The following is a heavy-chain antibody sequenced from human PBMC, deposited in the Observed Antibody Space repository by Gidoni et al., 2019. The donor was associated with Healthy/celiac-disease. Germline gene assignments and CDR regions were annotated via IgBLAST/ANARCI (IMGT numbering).Heavy chain of an antibody. CDR2: INAGNGNT. CDR1: GYTFTSYA. Sequence: QVQLVQPGAEAKKPGASVTVSCKASGYTFTSYAMHWVRQAPGQRLEWMGWINAGNGNTKDSQKFQGRVTITRDTSASTAYMELSSLRSEDTAVYYCARGANYDFWSGFDYWGQGTLVTVSS. D-gene: IGHD3-3*01. CDR3: ARGANYDFWSGFDY. V-gene: IGHV1-3*01. J-gene: IGHJ4*02.